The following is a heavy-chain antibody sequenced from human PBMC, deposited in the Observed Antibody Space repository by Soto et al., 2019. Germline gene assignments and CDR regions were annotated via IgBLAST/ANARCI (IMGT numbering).Heavy chain of an antibody. J-gene: IGHJ5*02. CDR3: ARGRGYSYGLDL. V-gene: IGHV4-30-4*01. CDR2: ISYSGTT. CDR1: GDSISSNNNY. Sequence: SGTLSLTCTVSGDSISSNNNYWSWIRQPPGEGLEWIGFISYSGTTSYSPSLKSRVAISLDTSKNQFSLSLSSVTAAYTAVYFCARGRGYSYGLDLWGKGTLVTVSS. D-gene: IGHD5-18*01.